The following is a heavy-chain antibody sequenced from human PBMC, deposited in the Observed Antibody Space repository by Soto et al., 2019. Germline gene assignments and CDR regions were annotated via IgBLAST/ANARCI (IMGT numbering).Heavy chain of an antibody. CDR1: GFTFSSYS. V-gene: IGHV3-21*01. D-gene: IGHD3-10*01. Sequence: GGSLRRSCAVSGFTFSSYSMNWVRQAPGKGLEWVSSISSSSSYIYYAASVKGRFTLSRDNAKNSLYLQMNSLRAEDTAVYYCAKGISYYYGSGSYPWFDPWGQGTLVTVSS. CDR2: ISSSSSYI. J-gene: IGHJ5*02. CDR3: AKGISYYYGSGSYPWFDP.